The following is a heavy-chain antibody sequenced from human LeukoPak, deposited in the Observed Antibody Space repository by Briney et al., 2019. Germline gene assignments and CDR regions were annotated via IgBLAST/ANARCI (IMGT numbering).Heavy chain of an antibody. CDR2: IYYSGSI. J-gene: IGHJ6*02. CDR3: ARVPQNYYDSSGRIYYYYGMDV. V-gene: IGHV4-30-4*01. Sequence: SETLSLTCTVSGGSISSGDYYWSWIRQPPGKGLEWIGYIYYSGSIYYNPSLKSRVTISVDTSKNQFSLKLSSVTAADTAVYYCARVPQNYYDSSGRIYYYYGMDVWGQGTTVTVSS. D-gene: IGHD3-22*01. CDR1: GGSISSGDYY.